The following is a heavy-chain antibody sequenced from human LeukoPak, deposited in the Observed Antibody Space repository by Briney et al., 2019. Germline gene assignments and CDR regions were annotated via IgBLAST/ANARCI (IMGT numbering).Heavy chain of an antibody. J-gene: IGHJ4*02. CDR3: AYTIFGVVAPGYFDY. V-gene: IGHV4-4*07. Sequence: SETLSLTCTVSGGSISSYYWSWIRQPAGKGLEWIGRIYTSGSTNYNPSLKSRVTISVDTSKNQFSLKLSSVTAADTAVYYCAYTIFGVVAPGYFDYWGQGTLVTVSS. CDR2: IYTSGST. CDR1: GGSISSYY. D-gene: IGHD3-3*01.